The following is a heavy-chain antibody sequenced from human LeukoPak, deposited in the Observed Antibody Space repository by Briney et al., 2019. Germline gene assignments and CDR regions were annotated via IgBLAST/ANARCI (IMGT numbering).Heavy chain of an antibody. Sequence: GASVKVSCKASGGTFSSYTFSWVRQAPGQGLEWMGRIIPILGIANYAQKFQGRVTITADKSTSTAYMELSSLRSEDTAVYYCARASTREGDYYYGMDVWGQGTTVTVSS. CDR2: IIPILGIA. CDR3: ARASTREGDYYYGMDV. V-gene: IGHV1-69*02. CDR1: GGTFSSYT. D-gene: IGHD5/OR15-5a*01. J-gene: IGHJ6*02.